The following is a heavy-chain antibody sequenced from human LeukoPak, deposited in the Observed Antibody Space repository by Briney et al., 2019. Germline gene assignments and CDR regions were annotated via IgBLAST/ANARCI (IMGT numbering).Heavy chain of an antibody. D-gene: IGHD5-18*01. CDR2: MNSDGSST. CDR1: GFTFSRSW. CDR3: TSDTVDTAVGIDY. J-gene: IGHJ4*02. V-gene: IGHV3-74*01. Sequence: GGSLRLSRAGSGFTFSRSWMHWVRQAPGKGLVWVSRMNSDGSSTSYADSVKGRFTISRDNAKNTLYLQMNSLRAEDTAVYYCTSDTVDTAVGIDYWGQGTLVTVSS.